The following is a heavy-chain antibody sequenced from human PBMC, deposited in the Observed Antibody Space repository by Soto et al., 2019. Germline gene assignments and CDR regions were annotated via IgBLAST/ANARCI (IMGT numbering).Heavy chain of an antibody. V-gene: IGHV1-18*04. D-gene: IGHD6-6*01. CDR3: ARTLSSSSSPYYFDY. CDR2: ISTSNGNT. Sequence: QVQLMPSGAEVKKPGASVKVSCKASGYIFSSYGFSWVRLAPGQGLEWMGWISTSNGNTKIAQRFQGRLIMTTDTSTTTAYMELRSLRSDDSGVYYCARTLSSSSSPYYFDYWGQGTLVTVSS. CDR1: GYIFSSYG. J-gene: IGHJ4*02.